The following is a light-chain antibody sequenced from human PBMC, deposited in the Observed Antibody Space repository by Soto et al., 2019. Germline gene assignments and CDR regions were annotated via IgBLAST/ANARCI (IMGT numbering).Light chain of an antibody. Sequence: QSALTQPASVSGSPGQSITISCTGTSSDVGGYNYVSWYQQHPGKAPKLMIYDVSNRPSGVSNRFSGSKSGNTASLTISGLQAEDEADYYCSSYASSSPLGPVFGGGTQLTVL. J-gene: IGLJ7*01. CDR3: SSYASSSPLGPV. CDR1: SSDVGGYNY. V-gene: IGLV2-14*01. CDR2: DVS.